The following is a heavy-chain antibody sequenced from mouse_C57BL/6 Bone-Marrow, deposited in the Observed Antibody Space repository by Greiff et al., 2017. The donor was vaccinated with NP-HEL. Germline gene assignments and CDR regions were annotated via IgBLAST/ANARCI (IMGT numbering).Heavy chain of an antibody. J-gene: IGHJ2*01. V-gene: IGHV10-1*01. D-gene: IGHD2-1*01. CDR1: GFSFNTYA. CDR2: IRSKSNNYAT. CDR3: VRSLLYYGNYFDY. Sequence: EVQGVESGGGLVQPKGSLKLSCAASGFSFNTYAMNWVRQAPGKGLEWVARIRSKSNNYATYYADSVKDRFTISRDDSESMLYLQMNNLKTEDTAMYYCVRSLLYYGNYFDYWGQGTTLTVSS.